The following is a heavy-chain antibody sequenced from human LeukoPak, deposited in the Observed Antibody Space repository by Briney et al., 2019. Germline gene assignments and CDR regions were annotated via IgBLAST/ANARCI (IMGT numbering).Heavy chain of an antibody. D-gene: IGHD4-17*01. Sequence: PGGSLRLSCAASGFTFSSYAMSWVRQAPGKGLEWVSAISGSGGSTYYADSVKGRFTISRDNSKNTLYLQMNSLRAEDTAVYYCAKDGEWYAVTTTGLYFDYWGQGTLVTVSS. CDR1: GFTFSSYA. CDR2: ISGSGGST. CDR3: AKDGEWYAVTTTGLYFDY. V-gene: IGHV3-23*01. J-gene: IGHJ4*02.